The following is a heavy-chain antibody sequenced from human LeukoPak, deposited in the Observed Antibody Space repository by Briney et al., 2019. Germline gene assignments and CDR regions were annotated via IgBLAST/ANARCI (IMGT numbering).Heavy chain of an antibody. CDR2: ISSSSYI. CDR3: AKDEFLEWDKQWVADDAFDI. CDR1: GFTFSSYS. J-gene: IGHJ3*02. D-gene: IGHD3-3*01. Sequence: GGSLRLSCAASGFTFSSYSMNWVRQAPGKGLEWVSSISSSSYIYYADSVEGRFTISRDNAKNSLYLQMNSLRAEDTAVYYCAKDEFLEWDKQWVADDAFDIWGQGTMVTVSS. V-gene: IGHV3-21*04.